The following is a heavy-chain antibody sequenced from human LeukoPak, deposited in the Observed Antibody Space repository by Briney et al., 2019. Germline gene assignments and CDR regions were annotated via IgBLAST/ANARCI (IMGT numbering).Heavy chain of an antibody. V-gene: IGHV3-48*02. CDR2: ITPSSTTI. Sequence: GGSLRLSCAASGFALSHYSMNWVRQAPGKGLEWVSYITPSSTTIYYADSVKGRFTISRDNAKNSLYLQMNSLRDEDTAVYFCARDMRGSCSGGTCYTGIFDCWGQGTLVTVSS. J-gene: IGHJ4*02. D-gene: IGHD2-15*01. CDR1: GFALSHYS. CDR3: ARDMRGSCSGGTCYTGIFDC.